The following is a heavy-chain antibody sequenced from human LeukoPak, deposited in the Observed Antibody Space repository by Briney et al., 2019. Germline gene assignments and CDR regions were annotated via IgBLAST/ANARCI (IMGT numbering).Heavy chain of an antibody. D-gene: IGHD2-15*01. V-gene: IGHV3-7*01. CDR2: MKQDGSEK. CDR3: ARDSGDYYMDV. J-gene: IGHJ6*03. CDR1: GFTFNSYW. Sequence: PGGSLRLSCAASGFTFNSYWMSWVRQAPGRGLEWVANMKQDGSEKYNVDSVKGRFTISRDNAKNSLYLQMNSLRAEDTAVYYCARDSGDYYMDVWGKGTTVTVSS.